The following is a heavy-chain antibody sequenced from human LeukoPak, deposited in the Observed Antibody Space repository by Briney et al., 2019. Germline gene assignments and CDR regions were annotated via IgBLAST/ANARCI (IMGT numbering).Heavy chain of an antibody. V-gene: IGHV4-31*03. Sequence: SETLSLTCTVSGGSISSGGYYWSWIRQHPGKGLEWIGYIYYSGSTYYNPSLKSRVTISVDTSKNHFSLRLSSVTAADTAVYYCARGPYCSSTSCYPRYYFDYWGQGTLVTVSS. CDR3: ARGPYCSSTSCYPRYYFDY. J-gene: IGHJ4*02. D-gene: IGHD2-2*01. CDR2: IYYSGST. CDR1: GGSISSGGYY.